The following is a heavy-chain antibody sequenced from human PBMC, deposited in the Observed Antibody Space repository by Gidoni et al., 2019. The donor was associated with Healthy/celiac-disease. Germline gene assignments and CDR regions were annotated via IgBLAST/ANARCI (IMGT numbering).Heavy chain of an antibody. J-gene: IGHJ4*02. D-gene: IGHD2-21*02. V-gene: IGHV3-15*01. CDR1: GFTFSNAW. CDR3: GGNSEVDY. CDR2: IKSKTDGETT. Sequence: EVQLVESGGGLVKHGGSLSLSCAASGFTFSNAWMSWVRQAPGKGLEWVGRIKSKTDGETTDYAAPVKGRFTISRDDSKNTLYLQMNSLKTEDTAVYYCGGNSEVDYWGQGTLVTVSS.